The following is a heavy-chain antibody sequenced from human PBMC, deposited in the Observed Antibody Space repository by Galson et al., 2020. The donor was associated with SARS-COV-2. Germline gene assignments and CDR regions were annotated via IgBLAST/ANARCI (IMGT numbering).Heavy chain of an antibody. CDR1: GFTFSDYY. V-gene: IGHV3-11*05. CDR3: ARDAYCSGGSCYSGGYGSYYYYMDV. Sequence: GGSLRLSCAASGFTFSDYYMSWIRQAPGKGLEWVSYISSSSSYTNYADSVKGRFTISRDNAKNSLYLQMNSLRAEDTAVYYCARDAYCSGGSCYSGGYGSYYYYMDVWGKGTTVTVSS. D-gene: IGHD2-15*01. CDR2: ISSSSSYT. J-gene: IGHJ6*03.